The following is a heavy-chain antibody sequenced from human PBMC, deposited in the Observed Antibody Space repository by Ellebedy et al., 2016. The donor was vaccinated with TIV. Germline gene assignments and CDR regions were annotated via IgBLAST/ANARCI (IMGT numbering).Heavy chain of an antibody. V-gene: IGHV3-48*02. CDR3: ARVVAGLVGGDY. CDR2: ITSVSSAT. D-gene: IGHD6-19*01. CDR1: GFTFSTYP. Sequence: GESLKISCAASGFTFSTYPMMWVRQAPGKGLEWVSYITSVSSATRYADSVKGRFTISRDNAKNSLYLHMNSLRDEDTAVYYCARVVAGLVGGDYWGQGTLVTVSS. J-gene: IGHJ4*02.